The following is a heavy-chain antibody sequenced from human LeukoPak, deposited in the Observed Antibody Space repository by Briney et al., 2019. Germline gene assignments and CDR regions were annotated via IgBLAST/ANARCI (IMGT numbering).Heavy chain of an antibody. V-gene: IGHV4-39*01. J-gene: IGHJ1*01. Sequence: SETLSLTCTVSGGSISSSSYYWGWIRQPPGKGLEWIGSIYYSGSTYYNPSLKSRVTISVDTSKNQFSLKLSSVTAADTAVYYCARQGGIAARPTEYFQHWGQGTLVTVSS. CDR1: GGSISSSSYY. CDR3: ARQGGIAARPTEYFQH. CDR2: IYYSGST. D-gene: IGHD6-6*01.